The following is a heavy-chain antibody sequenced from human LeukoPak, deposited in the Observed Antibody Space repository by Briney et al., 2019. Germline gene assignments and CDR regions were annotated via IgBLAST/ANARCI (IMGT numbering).Heavy chain of an antibody. J-gene: IGHJ6*02. Sequence: SWVRQHPGKGLEWIGYIYYSGSTYYNPSLKSRVTISVDTSKNQFSLKLSSVTAADTAVYYCARGYNIAAEYYYYYYGMDVWGQGTTVTVSS. CDR2: IYYSGST. V-gene: IGHV4-31*02. CDR3: ARGYNIAAEYYYYYYGMDV. D-gene: IGHD6-6*01.